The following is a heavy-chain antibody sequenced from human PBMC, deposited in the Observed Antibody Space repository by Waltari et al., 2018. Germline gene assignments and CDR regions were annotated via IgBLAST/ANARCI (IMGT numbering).Heavy chain of an antibody. CDR3: ARGVGSGGDWDAFDI. CDR1: GGTFSSYA. D-gene: IGHD2-21*02. Sequence: QVQRVQSGAEVKKPGSSVKVSCKASGGTFSSYAISWVRQAPGQGLEWRGGIIPSVGTANYAQKCQGRVTITADESTSTAYMELSSLRSEDTAVYYCARGVGSGGDWDAFDIWGQGTMVTVSS. V-gene: IGHV1-69*01. J-gene: IGHJ3*02. CDR2: IIPSVGTA.